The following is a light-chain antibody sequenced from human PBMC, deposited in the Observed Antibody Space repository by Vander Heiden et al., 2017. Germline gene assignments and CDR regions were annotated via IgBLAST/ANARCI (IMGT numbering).Light chain of an antibody. CDR1: QSVSSY. Sequence: EIVLTQSPATLSLSPGERATLSCRASQSVSSYLAWYQQKPGQAPRLLIYDASNRATGIPARFSGSGSGTDFTLTISSLEPEDFAVYYCQQLSGMLTFGGGTKVEIK. J-gene: IGKJ4*01. CDR2: DAS. CDR3: QQLSGMLT. V-gene: IGKV3-11*01.